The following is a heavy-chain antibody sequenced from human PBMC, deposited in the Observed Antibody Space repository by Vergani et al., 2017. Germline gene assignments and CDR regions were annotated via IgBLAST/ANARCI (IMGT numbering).Heavy chain of an antibody. V-gene: IGHV1-69*01. Sequence: QVQLVQSGAEVGKPGASVKISCKASGYTFTAYYIHWVRQAPEQGLEWMGGIIPIFGTANYAQKFQGRVTITADESTSTAYMELSSLRSEDTAVYYCARERSDYGGNSGHFDYWGQGTLVTVSS. CDR3: ARERSDYGGNSGHFDY. CDR1: GYTFTAYY. J-gene: IGHJ4*02. D-gene: IGHD4-23*01. CDR2: IIPIFGTA.